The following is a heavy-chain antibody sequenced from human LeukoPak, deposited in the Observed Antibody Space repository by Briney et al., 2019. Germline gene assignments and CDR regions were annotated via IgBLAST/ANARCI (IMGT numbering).Heavy chain of an antibody. CDR2: IYYSGST. J-gene: IGHJ4*02. D-gene: IGHD2-2*01. CDR1: GGSISSGDYY. CDR3: AGGGGYCSSTSCSGFDY. Sequence: SQTLSLTCTVSGGSISSGDYYWSWIRQPPGKGLEWIGYIYYSGSTYYNPSLKSRVTISVDTCKNQFSLKLSSVTAADTAVYYCAGGGGYCSSTSCSGFDYWGQGTLVTVSS. V-gene: IGHV4-30-4*08.